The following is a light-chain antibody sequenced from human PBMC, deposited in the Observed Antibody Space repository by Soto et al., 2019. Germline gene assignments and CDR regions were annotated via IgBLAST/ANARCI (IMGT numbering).Light chain of an antibody. V-gene: IGKV1-12*01. J-gene: IGKJ4*01. CDR3: QQANSFPLT. CDR2: AAS. CDR1: QTISSW. Sequence: DIQMTQSPSTLSGSVGDRVTITCRASQTISSWLAWYQQKPGNAPKLLIYAASSLQSGVPSRFSGSASGTDFTLTITSLQPEDFATYYCQQANSFPLTFGGGTKVDI.